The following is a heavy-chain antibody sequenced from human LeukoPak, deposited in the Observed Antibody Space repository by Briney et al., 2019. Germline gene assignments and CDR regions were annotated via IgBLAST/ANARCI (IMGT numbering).Heavy chain of an antibody. Sequence: SETLSLTCTVSGGSIRSYYWSWIRQPPGKGLEWIGYIHSSGTTNYYPSLKSRVTISVDTSKNQFSLKLSSVTAADTAVYYCARVIAALDAFDIWGQGAMVTVSS. CDR2: IHSSGTT. CDR1: GGSIRSYY. D-gene: IGHD2-21*01. CDR3: ARVIAALDAFDI. J-gene: IGHJ3*02. V-gene: IGHV4-59*01.